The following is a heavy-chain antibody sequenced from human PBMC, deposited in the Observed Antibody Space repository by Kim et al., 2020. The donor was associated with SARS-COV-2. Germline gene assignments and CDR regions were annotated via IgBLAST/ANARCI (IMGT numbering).Heavy chain of an antibody. V-gene: IGHV3-48*02. Sequence: DSVKSRLTTSRDDAKKPLYLQMNSLRDEDTAVYYCARGFSDLGYNYYYMDVWGQGTTVTVSS. D-gene: IGHD3-10*01. J-gene: IGHJ6*02. CDR3: ARGFSDLGYNYYYMDV.